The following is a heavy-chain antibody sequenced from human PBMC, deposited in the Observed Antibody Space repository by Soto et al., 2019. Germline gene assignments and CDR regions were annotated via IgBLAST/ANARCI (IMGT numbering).Heavy chain of an antibody. Sequence: QVPLVQSGAEVKQPGSSVKVSCKASGGTFSSYAISWVRQAPGQGLEWMGGIIPIFGTANYAQKFQGRVTIPADESTSTAYMELSSLRSEDTAVYYCARDGPDSSSWYDYYYGMDVWGQGTTVTVSS. J-gene: IGHJ6*02. CDR2: IIPIFGTA. CDR3: ARDGPDSSSWYDYYYGMDV. V-gene: IGHV1-69*12. CDR1: GGTFSSYA. D-gene: IGHD6-13*01.